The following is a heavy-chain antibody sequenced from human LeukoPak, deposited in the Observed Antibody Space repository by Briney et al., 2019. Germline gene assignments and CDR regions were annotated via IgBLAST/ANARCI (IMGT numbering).Heavy chain of an antibody. Sequence: SETLSRNCSVSGGTISSYYWSWIRQPPGQGLEWIVYIYARGSTNYNPSLKSRVTISVDTSKNQFSLKLSSVTAADTAVYYCATVPYSSGWYRFDYWGQGTLVTVSS. CDR1: GGTISSYY. D-gene: IGHD6-19*01. V-gene: IGHV4-4*09. CDR3: ATVPYSSGWYRFDY. J-gene: IGHJ4*02. CDR2: IYARGST.